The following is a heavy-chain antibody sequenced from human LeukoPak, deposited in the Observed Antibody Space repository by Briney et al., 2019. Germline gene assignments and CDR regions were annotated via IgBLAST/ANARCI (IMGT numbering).Heavy chain of an antibody. CDR2: MHPGGTT. J-gene: IGHJ4*02. Sequence: SETLSLTCSVFADSMNNYYWTWIRQPPGKGLEWVGNMHPGGTTKFHPSLEGRVTMSIDTSNKQFSLRLHSVTAADTATYYCAKTGSLFGRFLDHWGPGALVIVSS. D-gene: IGHD3-10*02. CDR3: AKTGSLFGRFLDH. V-gene: IGHV4-59*01. CDR1: ADSMNNYY.